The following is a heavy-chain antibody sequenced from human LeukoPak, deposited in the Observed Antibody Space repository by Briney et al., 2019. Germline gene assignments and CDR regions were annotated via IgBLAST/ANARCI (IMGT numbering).Heavy chain of an antibody. Sequence: SETLSLTCTFSGDSITRGGYFWRWTRQYPGERLEWIGYSYGNSNNNPSLKNRVTISVDASRNKFSLKITSVTAADTAVYYCTRERNRLVDYWGQGTLVTVSS. CDR2: SYGNS. J-gene: IGHJ4*02. D-gene: IGHD2/OR15-2a*01. CDR3: TRERNRLVDY. V-gene: IGHV4-31*03. CDR1: GDSITRGGYF.